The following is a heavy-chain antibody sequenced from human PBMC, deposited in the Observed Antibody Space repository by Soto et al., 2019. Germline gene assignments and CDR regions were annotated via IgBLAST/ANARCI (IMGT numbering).Heavy chain of an antibody. V-gene: IGHV3-33*01. J-gene: IGHJ4*02. D-gene: IGHD3-10*01. CDR3: ARENSKLSFDY. CDR2: IWFDGTNK. Sequence: QVQLVESGGGVVQPGRSLRLSCATSGFTFSNYGMHWVRQAPGKGLEWVAIIWFDGTNKYYADSVNGRFTISRDNSQNTLYLEMHSLRAGDTAVYYCARENSKLSFDYWGQETLVTVSS. CDR1: GFTFSNYG.